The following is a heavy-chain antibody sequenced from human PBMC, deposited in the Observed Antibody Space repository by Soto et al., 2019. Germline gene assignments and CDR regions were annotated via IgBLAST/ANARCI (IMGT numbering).Heavy chain of an antibody. CDR3: AREGDGYSSSWGNYYYYYGMDV. J-gene: IGHJ6*02. CDR2: ISAYNGNT. V-gene: IGHV1-18*04. CDR1: GYTFTSYG. Sequence: ASVKVSYKASGYTFTSYGISWVRQAPGQGLEWMGWISAYNGNTNYAQKLQGRVTMTTDTSTSTAYMELRSLRSDDTAVYYCAREGDGYSSSWGNYYYYYGMDVWGQGTTVTVSS. D-gene: IGHD6-13*01.